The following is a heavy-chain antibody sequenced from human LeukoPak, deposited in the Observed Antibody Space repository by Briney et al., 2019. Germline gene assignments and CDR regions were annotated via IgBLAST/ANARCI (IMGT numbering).Heavy chain of an antibody. CDR3: ARIAAGYSVNYFDY. V-gene: IGHV3-48*02. D-gene: IGHD4-23*01. J-gene: IGHJ4*02. CDR2: ISTGSSTT. CDR1: EFAFSTYN. Sequence: GGSLRLSCAASEFAFSTYNMNWVRQAPGKGLEWVSYISTGSSTTYYADSVKGRFTISRDNVENSLYLQMNSLRDEDTAVYYCARIAAGYSVNYFDYWGQGTLVTVSS.